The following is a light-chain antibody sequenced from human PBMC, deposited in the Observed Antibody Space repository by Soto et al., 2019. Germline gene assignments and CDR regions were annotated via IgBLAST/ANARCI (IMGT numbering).Light chain of an antibody. CDR3: NSYSGSNSPYV. V-gene: IGLV2-14*03. Sequence: QSALTQPASVSGSPGQSITISCTGTSTDVGGYNYVSWYQQHPGKAPKLMIYDVSNRPSGVSNRFSGSKSGNTASLTISGPQAEDEADYYCNSYSGSNSPYVFGTGTKLTVL. CDR1: STDVGGYNY. J-gene: IGLJ1*01. CDR2: DVS.